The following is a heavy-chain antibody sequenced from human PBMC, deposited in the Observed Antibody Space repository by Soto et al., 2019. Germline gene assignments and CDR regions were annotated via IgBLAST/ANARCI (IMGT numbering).Heavy chain of an antibody. CDR1: GFTFSSFF. D-gene: IGHD2-2*02. CDR3: ARDPIGAYLGAFDF. Sequence: EVQLLEPGGGLVQPGGSLRLSCAASGFTFSSFFMSWVRQAPGKGLDWVSGIGANGGGTYYADSVKCRFIISRDNSTNTLCLQMNSLRAGDTAVYYCARDPIGAYLGAFDFWGQQTMVTVSS. J-gene: IGHJ3*01. CDR2: IGANGGGT. V-gene: IGHV3-23*01.